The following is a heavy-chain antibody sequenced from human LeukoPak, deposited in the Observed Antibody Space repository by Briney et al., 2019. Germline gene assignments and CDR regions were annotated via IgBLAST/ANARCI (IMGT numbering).Heavy chain of an antibody. CDR2: ICSRGSTK. V-gene: IGHV3-48*03. CDR1: GFTFSSYE. CDR3: ARDLYYYGSGNYVPGLPDY. J-gene: IGHJ4*02. D-gene: IGHD3-10*01. Sequence: TGGSLRLSCAASGFTFSSYEMNWVRQAPGKGLEWVLYICSRGSTKYHADSVKVRFTISRDNAENSLYQQKNRLRAEDTAVYYCARDLYYYGSGNYVPGLPDYWGQGTLVTVSS.